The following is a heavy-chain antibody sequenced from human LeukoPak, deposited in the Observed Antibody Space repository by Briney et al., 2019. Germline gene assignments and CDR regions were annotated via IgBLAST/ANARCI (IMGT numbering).Heavy chain of an antibody. D-gene: IGHD3-22*01. Sequence: GGSLRLSCAASGFTFSSFHINWVRQAPGKGLEWLSYISRDSTTIYYADSVKGRFTISRDNAKNPLYLQMNSLRAEDTAVYHCATDYYDSSGYYTGSYWGQGTLVTVSS. J-gene: IGHJ4*02. V-gene: IGHV3-48*01. CDR1: GFTFSSFH. CDR2: ISRDSTTI. CDR3: ATDYYDSSGYYTGSY.